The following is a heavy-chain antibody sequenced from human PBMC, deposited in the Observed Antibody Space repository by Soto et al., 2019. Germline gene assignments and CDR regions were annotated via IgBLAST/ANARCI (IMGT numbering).Heavy chain of an antibody. V-gene: IGHV4-59*01. J-gene: IGHJ6*02. CDR3: ARGNYDLFSV. Sequence: SETLSLTCTVSGGSISSYYWSWIRQPPGKGLEWIGYIYYGGSTNYNPSLKSRVTISVDTSKNQFSLKLSSVTAADTAVYYCARGNYDLFSVWGQGTTVTVSS. CDR1: GGSISSYY. CDR2: IYYGGST. D-gene: IGHD3-3*01.